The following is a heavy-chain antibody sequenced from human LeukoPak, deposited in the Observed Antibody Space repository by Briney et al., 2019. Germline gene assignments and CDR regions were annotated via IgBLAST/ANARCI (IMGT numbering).Heavy chain of an antibody. J-gene: IGHJ6*03. CDR1: GYSISSGYC. CDR3: ASVWYMDV. D-gene: IGHD3-16*01. V-gene: IGHV4-38-2*01. CDR2: IYHSGST. Sequence: PSETLSLTCAVSGYSISSGYCWGWIRQPPGKGLEWIGSIYHSGSTYYNPSLKSRVTISVDTSKNQFSLKLSSVTAADTAVYYCASVWYMDVWGKGTTVTVSS.